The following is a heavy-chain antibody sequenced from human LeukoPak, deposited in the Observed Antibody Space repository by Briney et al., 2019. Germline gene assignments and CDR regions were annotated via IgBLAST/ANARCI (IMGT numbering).Heavy chain of an antibody. D-gene: IGHD2-15*01. CDR3: ARVGCSGGSCYFDY. CDR2: IDYSGTT. CDR1: GGSISSSGYY. J-gene: IGHJ4*02. Sequence: SETLSLTCTVSGGSISSSGYYWGWIRQPPGQGLEWLGTIDYSGTTYHNPSLKSRVTISVDTSKNQFSLKLSSVTAADTAVYYCARVGCSGGSCYFDYWGQGTLVTVSS. V-gene: IGHV4-39*07.